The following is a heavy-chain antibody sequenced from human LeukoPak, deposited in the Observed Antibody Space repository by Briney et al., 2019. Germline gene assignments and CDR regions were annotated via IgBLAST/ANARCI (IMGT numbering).Heavy chain of an antibody. V-gene: IGHV3-74*01. CDR3: ARDLERDIVVVPAARAAVYSYYGMDV. J-gene: IGHJ6*02. CDR1: GFTFSNYW. Sequence: GGSLRLSCVASGFTFSNYWMHWVRQPPGKGLVWVSRIYVDGRTTNYADSVKGRFTISRDNSKNTVDLQMNSLRAEDTAVYYCARDLERDIVVVPAARAAVYSYYGMDVWGQGTAVTVS. D-gene: IGHD2-2*01. CDR2: IYVDGRTT.